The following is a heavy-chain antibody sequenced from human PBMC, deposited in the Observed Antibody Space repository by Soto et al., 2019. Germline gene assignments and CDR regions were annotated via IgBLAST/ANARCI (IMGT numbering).Heavy chain of an antibody. V-gene: IGHV3-23*01. D-gene: IGHD2-15*01. J-gene: IGHJ6*02. CDR3: VSRTNRCPAYYHYGMDV. Sequence: GKGLEWVSAISGSGGSTYYADSVKGRFTISRDNSKNTLYLQMNSLRAEDTAVYYCVSRTNRCPAYYHYGMDVCGQG. CDR2: ISGSGGST.